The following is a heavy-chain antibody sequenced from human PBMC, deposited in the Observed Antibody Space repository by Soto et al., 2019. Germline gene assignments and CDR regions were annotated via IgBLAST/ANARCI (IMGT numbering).Heavy chain of an antibody. CDR1: CGSISSGGYY. CDR3: ARDGGITGIPRVGWFDP. V-gene: IGHV4-31*03. J-gene: IGHJ5*02. Sequence: SETLSLTCTVSCGSISSGGYYWSWIRQHPGKGLEWIGYIYYSGSTYYNPSLKSRVTISVDTSKNQFSLKLSSVTAADTAVYYCARDGGITGIPRVGWFDPWGQGTLVTVSS. D-gene: IGHD1-20*01. CDR2: IYYSGST.